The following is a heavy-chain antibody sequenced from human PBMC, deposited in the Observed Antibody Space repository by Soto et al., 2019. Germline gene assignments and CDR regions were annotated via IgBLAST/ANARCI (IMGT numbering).Heavy chain of an antibody. CDR1: RYTFTSYA. CDR2: INAGNGNT. D-gene: IGHD3-3*01. J-gene: IGHJ4*02. CDR3: ARDTRAYDFWSGYYIDY. Sequence: QVQLVQSGAEVKKPGASVQVSCRASRYTFTSYAIHWVRQVPGQRLEWMGWINAGNGNTEYSQKFQGRVTITRDTSATTAYMGLSSLRSEDTAIYYCARDTRAYDFWSGYYIDYWGLGTLVTVSS. V-gene: IGHV1-3*01.